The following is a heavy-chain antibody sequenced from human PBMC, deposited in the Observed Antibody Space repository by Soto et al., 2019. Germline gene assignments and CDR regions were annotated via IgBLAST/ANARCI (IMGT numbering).Heavy chain of an antibody. D-gene: IGHD5-12*01. CDR2: INPSGGST. J-gene: IGHJ4*02. CDR1: GYTFTSYY. V-gene: IGHV1-46*01. Sequence: ASVKVSCKASGYTFTSYYMHWVRQAPGQGLEWMGIINPSGGSTSYAQKFQGRVTMTRDTSTSTVYMELGSLRSEDTAVYYCARDWGSGYDFPYWGQGTLVTVSS. CDR3: ARDWGSGYDFPY.